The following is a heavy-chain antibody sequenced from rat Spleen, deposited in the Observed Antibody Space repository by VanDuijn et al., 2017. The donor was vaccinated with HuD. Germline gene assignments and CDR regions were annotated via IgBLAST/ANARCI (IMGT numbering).Heavy chain of an antibody. D-gene: IGHD4-3*01. J-gene: IGHJ3*01. V-gene: IGHV5S10*01. CDR1: GFTFSDYN. Sequence: EVQLVESGGGLVQPGRSLKLSCAASGFTFSDYNMAWVRQAPKKGLEWVSSIDTDGSRTYYPDSVRGRFTISRDNAENTAYLQMNSLWSEDTATYYCAVAGYGYWGQGTLVTVSS. CDR2: IDTDGSRT. CDR3: AVAGYGY.